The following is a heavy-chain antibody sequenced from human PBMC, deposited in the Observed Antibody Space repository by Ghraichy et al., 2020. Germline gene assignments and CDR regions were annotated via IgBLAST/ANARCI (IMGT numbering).Heavy chain of an antibody. CDR2: ISGSGGST. CDR1: GFTFSSYA. V-gene: IGHV3-23*01. CDR3: AKEAGYSGSYFDY. D-gene: IGHD1-26*01. J-gene: IGHJ4*02. Sequence: GESLNISCAASGFTFSSYAMSWVRQAPGKGLEWVSAISGSGGSTYYADSVKGRFTISRDNSKNTLYLQMNSLRAEDTAVYYCAKEAGYSGSYFDYWGQGTLVTVSS.